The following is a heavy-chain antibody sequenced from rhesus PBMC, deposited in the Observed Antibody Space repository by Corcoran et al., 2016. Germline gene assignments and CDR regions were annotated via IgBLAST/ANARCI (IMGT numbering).Heavy chain of an antibody. V-gene: IGHV4-81*01. J-gene: IGHJ3*01. CDR1: GGSIYGYS. Sequence: QLQLQESGPGLVKPSETLSLTCAVSGGSIYGYSWSWIRQPPGKGLEWIGDIYVNVPGTNYNPSLKSRVTISKDTSKNQFSLNLRSVSAADTAVYYCARRGNFDAFDFWGQGLRVTVSS. CDR3: ARRGNFDAFDF. CDR2: IYVNVPGT.